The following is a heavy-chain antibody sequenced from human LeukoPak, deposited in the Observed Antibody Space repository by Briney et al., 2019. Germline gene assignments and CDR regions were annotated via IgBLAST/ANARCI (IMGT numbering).Heavy chain of an antibody. D-gene: IGHD5-12*01. CDR3: ARDLARLPFDY. Sequence: ASVKVSCKASGYTFTGYYMHWVRQAPGQGLEWMGWISAYNGNTNYAQKLQGRVTMTTDTSTSTAYMELRSLRSDDTAVYYCARDLARLPFDYWGQGTLVTVSS. CDR2: ISAYNGNT. J-gene: IGHJ4*02. CDR1: GYTFTGYY. V-gene: IGHV1-18*04.